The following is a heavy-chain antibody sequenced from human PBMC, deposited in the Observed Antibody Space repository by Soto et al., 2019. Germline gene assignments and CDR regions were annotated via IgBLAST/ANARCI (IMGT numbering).Heavy chain of an antibody. V-gene: IGHV4-31*03. CDR1: GGSISSGGYY. CDR2: IYYSGST. CDR3: AGTMADFYFDY. J-gene: IGHJ4*02. Sequence: SETLSLTCTVSGGSISSGGYYWSWIRQHPGKGLEWIGYIYYSGSTYYNPSLKSRVTISVDTSKNQFSLKLSSVTAADTAVYYCAGTMADFYFDYWGQGTLVTVSS. D-gene: IGHD3-10*01.